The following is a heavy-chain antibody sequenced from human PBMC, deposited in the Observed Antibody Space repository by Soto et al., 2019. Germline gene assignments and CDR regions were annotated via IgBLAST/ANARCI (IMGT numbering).Heavy chain of an antibody. CDR1: GFTFSSYW. D-gene: IGHD4-17*01. V-gene: IGHV3-7*01. CDR2: IKQDGGEK. CDR3: ARDEEGGLR. Sequence: GSLRLSCAASGFTFSSYWMSWVRQAPGKGLEWVANIKQDGGEKYYVDSVRGRFTISRDNTQNSLHLQMNSLRAEDTAVYYCARDEEGGLRWGQGTLVTVSS. J-gene: IGHJ4*02.